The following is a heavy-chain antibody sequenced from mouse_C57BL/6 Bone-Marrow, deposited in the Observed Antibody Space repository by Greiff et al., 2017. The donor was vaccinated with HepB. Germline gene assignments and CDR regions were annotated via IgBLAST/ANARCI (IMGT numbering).Heavy chain of an antibody. CDR3: ARRIYYGSSYWYFDV. V-gene: IGHV1-55*01. CDR1: GYTFTSYW. J-gene: IGHJ1*03. Sequence: QVQLQQPGAELVKPGASVKMSCKASGYTFTSYWITWVKQRPGQGLEWIGDIYPGSGSTNYNEKFKSKATLTVDKSSSTAYMQLSSLTSEDSAVYYCARRIYYGSSYWYFDVWGTGTTVTVSS. D-gene: IGHD1-1*01. CDR2: IYPGSGST.